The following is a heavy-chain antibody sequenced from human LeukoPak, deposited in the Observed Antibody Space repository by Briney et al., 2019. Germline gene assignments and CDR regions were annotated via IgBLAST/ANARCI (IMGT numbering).Heavy chain of an antibody. J-gene: IGHJ6*02. CDR1: GYTLTSYA. V-gene: IGHV1-3*01. CDR3: ARDDWNYKFTIHSYYYGMDV. Sequence: ASVKVSCKASGYTLTSYAMHWVRQAPGQRLEWMGWINGGNGNTRYSQKLQGRVTITRDTSANTVYMELSSLRSGDTAVYYCARDDWNYKFTIHSYYYGMDVWGQGTTVTVSS. CDR2: INGGNGNT. D-gene: IGHD1-7*01.